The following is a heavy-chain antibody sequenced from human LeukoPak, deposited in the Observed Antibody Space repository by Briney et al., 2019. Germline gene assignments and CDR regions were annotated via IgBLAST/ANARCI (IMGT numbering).Heavy chain of an antibody. Sequence: GRSLRLSCAASGFTFSSYAMHWVRQAPGKGLEWVAVISYDGSNKYYADSVKGRFTISRDNSKNTLYLRMNSLRAEDTAVYYCARDHYDFWSGYYKGMYYFDYWGQGTLVTVSS. CDR1: GFTFSSYA. CDR3: ARDHYDFWSGYYKGMYYFDY. V-gene: IGHV3-30-3*01. CDR2: ISYDGSNK. J-gene: IGHJ4*02. D-gene: IGHD3-3*01.